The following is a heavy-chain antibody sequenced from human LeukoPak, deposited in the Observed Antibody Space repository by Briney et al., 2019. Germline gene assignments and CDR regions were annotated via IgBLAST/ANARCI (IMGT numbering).Heavy chain of an antibody. V-gene: IGHV3-7*03. D-gene: IGHD3-9*01. CDR3: AKMTGDWLGWPFDF. CDR2: IKADGSEK. J-gene: IGHJ4*01. CDR1: GFTFSSYW. Sequence: GGSLRLSCAASGFTFSSYWMSWVRQAPGKGLEWVANIKADGSEKYYVDSMKGRFTISRDNSKNTLYLQMNSLRAADTAVYYCAKMTGDWLGWPFDFWGHGTLVTVSS.